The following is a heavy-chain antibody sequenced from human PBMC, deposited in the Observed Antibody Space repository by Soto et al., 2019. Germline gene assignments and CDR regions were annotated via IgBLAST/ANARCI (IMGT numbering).Heavy chain of an antibody. CDR1: GFSLSNARMG. CDR2: IFSNDEK. Sequence: QVTLKESGPVLVKPTETLTLTCTVSGFSLSNARMGVSWIRQPPGKALEWLAHIFSNDEKSYSTSLKSRLTITKDTSKSQVVLTMTNMDPVDTATYYFARIRSDVGSNSWYCDYWGQGTLVTVSS. J-gene: IGHJ4*02. D-gene: IGHD6-13*01. V-gene: IGHV2-26*01. CDR3: ARIRSDVGSNSWYCDY.